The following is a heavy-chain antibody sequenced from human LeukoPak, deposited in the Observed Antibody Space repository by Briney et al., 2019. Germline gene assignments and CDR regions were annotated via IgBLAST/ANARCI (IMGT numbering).Heavy chain of an antibody. D-gene: IGHD2-8*02. CDR1: GYTFTNFY. V-gene: IGHV1-2*02. J-gene: IGHJ5*01. CDR3: ARDPRDTGGSYDS. Sequence: ASVKVSCKASGYTFTNFYIHWVRQAPGQGPDWMGYINPRNGATSYSRKFQGRLTFTRDSSISTAYMEVSSLKSDDTALYYCARDPRDTGGSYDSWGQGTLLTVSS. CDR2: INPRNGAT.